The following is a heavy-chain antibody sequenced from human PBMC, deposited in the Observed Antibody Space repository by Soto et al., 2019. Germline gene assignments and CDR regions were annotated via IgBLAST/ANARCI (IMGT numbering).Heavy chain of an antibody. Sequence: GGSLRLSYAASGFTFSSYWIYWVRQAPGKGLVWVSRINSDGSSTTYADSVKGRFTISGDNAKNTLYLQMNSLRAEDTAVYYCARALVWSGSYYALDYWGQGTLVTVSS. J-gene: IGHJ4*02. V-gene: IGHV3-74*01. D-gene: IGHD1-26*01. CDR1: GFTFSSYW. CDR3: ARALVWSGSYYALDY. CDR2: INSDGSST.